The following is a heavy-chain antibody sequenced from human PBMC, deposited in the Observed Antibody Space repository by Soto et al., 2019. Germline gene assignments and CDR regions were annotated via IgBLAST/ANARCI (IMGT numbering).Heavy chain of an antibody. D-gene: IGHD6-13*01. CDR3: VKDRSVYCGSGSCFLNWFDP. CDR1: GFTFSNYA. J-gene: IGHJ5*02. V-gene: IGHV3-23*01. CDR2: ISGSADRT. Sequence: GGSLRLSCAASGFTFSNYAMSWVRQAPGKGLEWVSSISGSADRTYYADSVKGRFTISRDSSKDTLYLQMNSLRVEDTAVYHCVKDRSVYCGSGSCFLNWFDPWGQGTLVTVSS.